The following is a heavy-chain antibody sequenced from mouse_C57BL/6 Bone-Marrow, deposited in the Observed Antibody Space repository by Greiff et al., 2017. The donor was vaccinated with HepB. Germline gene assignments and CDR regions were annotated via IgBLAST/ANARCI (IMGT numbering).Heavy chain of an antibody. D-gene: IGHD2-4*01. CDR2: IYPRDGST. Sequence: QVQLQQSGPELVKPGASVKLSCKASGYTFTSYDINWVEQRPGQGLEWIGWIYPRDGSTKYNEKFKGKATLTVDTSSSTAYMELHSLTSEDSAVYFCARRDDYDSFAYWGQGTLVTVSA. CDR1: GYTFTSYD. CDR3: ARRDDYDSFAY. J-gene: IGHJ3*01. V-gene: IGHV1-85*01.